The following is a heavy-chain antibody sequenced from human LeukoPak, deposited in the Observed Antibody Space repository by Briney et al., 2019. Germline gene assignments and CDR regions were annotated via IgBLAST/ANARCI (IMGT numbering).Heavy chain of an antibody. V-gene: IGHV4-39*01. CDR2: IYYSGST. J-gene: IGHJ4*02. Sequence: SETLSLTCTVSGGSISSTIHYWDWIRQTPGKGLEWIASIYYSGSTYYNPSLKSRVTISVDTSKSQFSLKLSSVTAADTAVYYCARHLYSGGYYFWGQGTLVTVSS. CDR1: GGSISSTIHY. D-gene: IGHD1-26*01. CDR3: ARHLYSGGYYF.